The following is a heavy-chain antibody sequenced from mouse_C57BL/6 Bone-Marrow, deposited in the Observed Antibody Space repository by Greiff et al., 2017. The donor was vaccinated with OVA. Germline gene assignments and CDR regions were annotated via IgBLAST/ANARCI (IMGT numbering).Heavy chain of an antibody. CDR3: ARDGSGSGPWCAY. Sequence: QVQLQQSGAELVKPGASVKLSCKASGYTFTSYWMHWVKQRPGQGLEWIGMIHPNSGSTNYNEKFKSKATLTVDKSSSTAYMQLSSLTSEDSAVYYCARDGSGSGPWCAYWGQGTLVTVSA. J-gene: IGHJ3*01. CDR2: IHPNSGST. D-gene: IGHD1-1*01. CDR1: GYTFTSYW. V-gene: IGHV1-64*01.